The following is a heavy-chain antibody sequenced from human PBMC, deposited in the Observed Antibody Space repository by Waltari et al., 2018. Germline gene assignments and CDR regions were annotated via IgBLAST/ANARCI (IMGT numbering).Heavy chain of an antibody. J-gene: IGHJ5*02. CDR2: IIPIFGTA. CDR1: GGTFSSYA. D-gene: IGHD2-2*01. Sequence: QVQLVQSGAAVKKPGSSVKVSCKASGGTFSSYAISWVRQAPGQGLEWMGGIIPIFGTANYAQSFQGRVTITADESTSTAYMELSSLRSEDTAVYYCARDSPSRYCSSTSCYGLNWFDPWGQGTLVTVSS. V-gene: IGHV1-69*12. CDR3: ARDSPSRYCSSTSCYGLNWFDP.